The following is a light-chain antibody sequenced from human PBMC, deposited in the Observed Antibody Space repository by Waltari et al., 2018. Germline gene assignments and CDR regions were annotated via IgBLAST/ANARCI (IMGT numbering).Light chain of an antibody. CDR1: SSNLGSYNL. CDR2: EVY. J-gene: IGLJ3*02. V-gene: IGLV2-23*02. Sequence: QSALIQPASVSGSPGQSITISCPGTSSNLGSYNLVSWYQQYPSKAPKVMIYEVYNRPSGVSNRFSGSKSGNTASLTISGLQAEDETDYYCCSYAGSNSWVFGGGTKVTVL. CDR3: CSYAGSNSWV.